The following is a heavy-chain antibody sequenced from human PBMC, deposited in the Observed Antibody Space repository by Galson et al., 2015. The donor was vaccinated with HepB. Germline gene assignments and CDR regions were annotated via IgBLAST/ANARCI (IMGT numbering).Heavy chain of an antibody. D-gene: IGHD6-19*01. CDR1: GYSFTSYW. V-gene: IGHV5-51*03. Sequence: QSGAEVKKPGESLKISCKGSGYSFTSYWIGWVRQMPGKGLEWMGIIYPGDSDTRYSPSFQGQVTISADKSISTAYLQWSSLKASDTAMYYCAREEWLATRGLAGGMDAWGQGTTVTVSS. CDR2: IYPGDSDT. CDR3: AREEWLATRGLAGGMDA. J-gene: IGHJ6*02.